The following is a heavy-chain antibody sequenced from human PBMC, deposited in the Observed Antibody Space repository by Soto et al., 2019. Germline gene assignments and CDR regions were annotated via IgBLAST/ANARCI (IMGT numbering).Heavy chain of an antibody. CDR1: EFTFSGRS. V-gene: IGHV3-74*01. D-gene: IGHD3-10*01. CDR2: IDKVGTDS. CDR3: ARGWFGPEV. Sequence: GGSLRLSCAASEFTFSGRSVHWVRQAPGKGLVWVSGIDKVGTDSTYADSVKGRFTSSRDNAKNTVYLQMNSLRVEDTAVYYCARGWFGPEVWGKGTTVTVSS. J-gene: IGHJ6*04.